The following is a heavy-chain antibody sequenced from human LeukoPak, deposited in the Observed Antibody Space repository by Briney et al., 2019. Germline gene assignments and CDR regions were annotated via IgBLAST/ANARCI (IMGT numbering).Heavy chain of an antibody. CDR1: GFTFTSSA. D-gene: IGHD6-13*01. CDR3: AAGCYSSSCPGTDY. CDR2: IVVGSGNT. V-gene: IGHV1-58*02. Sequence: SVKVSCKASGFTFTSSAMQWVRQARGQRLEWIGWIVVGSGNTNYAQKFQERVTITRDMSTSTAYMELSSLRSEDTAVYYCAAGCYSSSCPGTDYWGQGTLVTVSS. J-gene: IGHJ4*02.